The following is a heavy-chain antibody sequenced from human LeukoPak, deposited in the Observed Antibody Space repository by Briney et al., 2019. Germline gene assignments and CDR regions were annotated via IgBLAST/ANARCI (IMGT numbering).Heavy chain of an antibody. D-gene: IGHD2-2*01. CDR2: ISAYNGNT. V-gene: IGHV1-18*01. CDR1: GYTFSSYG. Sequence: ASVKVSCKASGYTFSSYGISWVRQAPGQGLEWMGWISAYNGNTNYAQKLQGRVTMTTDTSTSTAYMELRSLRSDDTAVYYCARNVSTRDQGWFDRWGQGSLVTVSS. J-gene: IGHJ5*02. CDR3: ARNVSTRDQGWFDR.